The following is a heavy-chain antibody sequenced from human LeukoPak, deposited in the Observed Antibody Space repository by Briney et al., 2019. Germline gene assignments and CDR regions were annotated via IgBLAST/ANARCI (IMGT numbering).Heavy chain of an antibody. J-gene: IGHJ4*02. D-gene: IGHD3-22*01. CDR2: INQDGGQK. CDR3: ARESITLIGAVLTTEGSGFDY. V-gene: IGHV3-7*01. Sequence: PGGSLRLSCVASGFTFSNHWMTWVRQAPGKGLEWVANINQDGGQKYDVDSVKGRFTISRDNAKKSLYLQMSSLRAEDTAVYYCARESITLIGAVLTTEGSGFDYWGQGTLVTVPS. CDR1: GFTFSNHW.